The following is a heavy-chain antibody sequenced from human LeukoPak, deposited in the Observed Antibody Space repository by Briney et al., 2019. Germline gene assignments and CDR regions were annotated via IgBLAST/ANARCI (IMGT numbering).Heavy chain of an antibody. CDR2: IYSGGST. CDR3: ARGGHYDSSGYTFFY. Sequence: PGGSLRLSCAASGFTVSTNYTGWVRQAPGKGLEWVSVIYSGGSTYYADSVKGRFTISRDNSKNTLYLQMNSLRAEDTAVYYCARGGHYDSSGYTFFYWGQGNLVTVSS. J-gene: IGHJ4*02. D-gene: IGHD3-22*01. CDR1: GFTVSTNY. V-gene: IGHV3-53*01.